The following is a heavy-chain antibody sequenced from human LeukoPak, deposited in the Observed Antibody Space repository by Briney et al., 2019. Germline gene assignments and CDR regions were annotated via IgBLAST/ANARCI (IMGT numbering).Heavy chain of an antibody. CDR2: IIPILGIA. CDR1: GGTFSSYA. Sequence: ASVKVSCKASGGTFSSYAISWVRQAPGQGLEWMGRIIPILGIANYAQKFQGRVTITADKSTSTAYMELSSLRTEDTAVYYCARGSEGYCSSTSCYTGVYWGQGTLVTVSS. CDR3: ARGSEGYCSSTSCYTGVY. D-gene: IGHD2-2*02. V-gene: IGHV1-69*04. J-gene: IGHJ4*02.